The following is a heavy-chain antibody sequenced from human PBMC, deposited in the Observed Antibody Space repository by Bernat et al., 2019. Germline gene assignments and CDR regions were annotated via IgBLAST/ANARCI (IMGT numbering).Heavy chain of an antibody. J-gene: IGHJ3*02. V-gene: IGHV3-33*06. D-gene: IGHD1-26*01. CDR2: IWYDGSNK. CDR3: ANQYVGAKNDAFDI. Sequence: QVQLVESGGGVVQPGRSLRLSCAASGFTFSSYGMHWVRQAPGKGLEWVAVIWYDGSNKYYADSVKGRFTISRDNSKNTLYLQMNSLRAEDTAVYYCANQYVGAKNDAFDIWGQGTMVTVSS. CDR1: GFTFSSYG.